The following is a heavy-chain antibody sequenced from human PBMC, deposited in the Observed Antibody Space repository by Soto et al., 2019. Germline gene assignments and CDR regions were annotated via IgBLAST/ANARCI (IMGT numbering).Heavy chain of an antibody. CDR1: GFSFSNYP. D-gene: IGHD4-17*01. J-gene: IGHJ6*02. CDR2: ISARGDKA. CDR3: ARDSYAPHV. V-gene: IGHV3-23*01. Sequence: GGSLRLSCATSGFSFSNYPMTWVRQAPGKGLEWVSTISARGDKAYYAGSVKGRFTISRDNSKNTLYLQMNTLGAEDTAVYYCARDSYAPHVWGQGTTVTVSS.